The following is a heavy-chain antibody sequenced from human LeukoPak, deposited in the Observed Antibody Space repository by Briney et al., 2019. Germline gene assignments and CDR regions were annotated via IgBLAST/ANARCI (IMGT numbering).Heavy chain of an antibody. CDR2: IRYDGSNK. V-gene: IGHV3-30*02. CDR1: GFTFSSYG. CDR3: AGLSWWPQPGHFDY. D-gene: IGHD2-15*01. J-gene: IGHJ4*02. Sequence: GGSLRLSCAASGFTFSSYGIHWVRQAPGKGLEWVAFIRYDGSNKYYADSVKGRFTISRDNSKNTLYLQMNSLRAEDTAVYYCAGLSWWPQPGHFDYWGQGTLVTVSS.